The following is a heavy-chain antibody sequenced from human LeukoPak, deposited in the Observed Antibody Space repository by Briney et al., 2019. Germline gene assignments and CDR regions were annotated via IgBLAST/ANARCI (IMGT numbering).Heavy chain of an antibody. Sequence: GRSLRLSCAASGFTFSSYAMSRVRQAPGKGLEWVSAISGSGGSTYYADSVKGRFTISRDNSKNTLYLQMNSLRAEDTAVYYCAQEAYYYDSSGYYYGGYYFDYWGQGTLVTVSS. CDR3: AQEAYYYDSSGYYYGGYYFDY. D-gene: IGHD3-22*01. V-gene: IGHV3-23*01. CDR2: ISGSGGST. J-gene: IGHJ4*02. CDR1: GFTFSSYA.